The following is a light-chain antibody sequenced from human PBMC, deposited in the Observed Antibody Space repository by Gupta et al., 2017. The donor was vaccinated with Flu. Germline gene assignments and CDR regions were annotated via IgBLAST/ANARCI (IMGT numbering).Light chain of an antibody. CDR3: QQSYSTLSWT. CDR1: QSISSY. V-gene: IGKV1-39*01. CDR2: AAS. J-gene: IGKJ1*01. Sequence: DIQMTQSPSSLSASVGDRVTITCRASQSISSYLNWYQQKPGKAPKLLIYAASSLQSGVPSRFNGSGSGTDFTLTISSRQPEDFATYYCQQSYSTLSWTFGQGTKVEIK.